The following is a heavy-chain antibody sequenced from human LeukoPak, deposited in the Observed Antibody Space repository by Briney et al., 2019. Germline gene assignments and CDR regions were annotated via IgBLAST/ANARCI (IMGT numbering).Heavy chain of an antibody. Sequence: PGGSLRLSCAASGFTFSSYWMHWVRQAPGKGLVWDSRINSDGSSTSYADSVKGRFTISRDNAKNTLYLQMNSLRAEDTAVYYCARDRIWFGELPDYWGQGTLVTVSS. CDR1: GFTFSSYW. D-gene: IGHD3-10*01. CDR3: ARDRIWFGELPDY. V-gene: IGHV3-74*01. CDR2: INSDGSST. J-gene: IGHJ4*02.